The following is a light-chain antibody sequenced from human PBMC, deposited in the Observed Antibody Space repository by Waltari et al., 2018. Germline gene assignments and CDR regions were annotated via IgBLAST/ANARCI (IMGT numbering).Light chain of an antibody. Sequence: DIVMTQSPDSLAVSLGERATIHCTSSQSILYSSNDKNYLAWYQQKPGQPPKLLIYWASTRESGVPDRFSGSGSGTDFTLTISSLQAEDVAVYYCQQYYRSRTFGQGTKVEIK. CDR2: WAS. J-gene: IGKJ1*01. V-gene: IGKV4-1*01. CDR1: QSILYSSNDKNY. CDR3: QQYYRSRT.